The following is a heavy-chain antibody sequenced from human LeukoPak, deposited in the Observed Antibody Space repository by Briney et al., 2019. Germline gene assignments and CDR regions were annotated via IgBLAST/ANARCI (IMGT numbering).Heavy chain of an antibody. Sequence: QSGGSLRLSCAASGFTFSSYGMHWVRQAPGKGLEWVAFIRYDGSNKYYADSVKGRFTISRDNSKNTLYLQMNSLRAEDTAVYYCAKDGVINSSSWKGVPDYWGQGTLVTVSS. J-gene: IGHJ4*02. CDR2: IRYDGSNK. V-gene: IGHV3-30*02. CDR3: AKDGVINSSSWKGVPDY. CDR1: GFTFSSYG. D-gene: IGHD6-13*01.